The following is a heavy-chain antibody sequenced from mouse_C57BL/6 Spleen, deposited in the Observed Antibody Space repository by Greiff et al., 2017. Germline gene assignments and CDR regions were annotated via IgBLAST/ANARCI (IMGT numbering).Heavy chain of an antibody. Sequence: VQLQQPGAELVKPGASVKMSCKASGYTFTSYWITWVKQRPGQGLEWIGDIYPGSGSTNYNEKFKNKATLTVDTSSSTAYMQLSSLTSVASAVYSCERSEGSAWFAYWGQGTLVTVAA. J-gene: IGHJ3*01. CDR2: IYPGSGST. CDR1: GYTFTSYW. D-gene: IGHD1-3*01. CDR3: ERSEGSAWFAY. V-gene: IGHV1-55*01.